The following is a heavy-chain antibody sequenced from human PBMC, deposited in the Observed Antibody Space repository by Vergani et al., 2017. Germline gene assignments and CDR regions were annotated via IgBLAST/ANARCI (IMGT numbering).Heavy chain of an antibody. D-gene: IGHD3-16*01. V-gene: IGHV4-59*08. Sequence: QVQLQESGPGLVKPSETLSLTCTVSGGSISSYYWSWIRRPPGKGLEWIGYIYYSGSTNYNPSLKSRVTISVDTSKNQFSLKLSSVTAADTAVYYCARRKRGYGMDVWGQGTTVTVSS. CDR3: ARRKRGYGMDV. J-gene: IGHJ6*02. CDR2: IYYSGST. CDR1: GGSISSYY.